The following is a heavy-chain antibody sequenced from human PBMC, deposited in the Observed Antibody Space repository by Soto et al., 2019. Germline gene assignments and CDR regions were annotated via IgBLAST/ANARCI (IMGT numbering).Heavy chain of an antibody. J-gene: IGHJ6*02. D-gene: IGHD6-25*01. Sequence: PGGYLKISCKGPGYSCTSYWISWVRQMPGKGREWVGRIDPSDSYTNYSPSFQGHVTISADKSISTADQQWSSLKASDTTMYYCARRLGYYYYGMDVWGQGTTVTVSS. CDR1: GYSCTSYW. V-gene: IGHV5-10-1*01. CDR3: ARRLGYYYYGMDV. CDR2: IDPSDSYT.